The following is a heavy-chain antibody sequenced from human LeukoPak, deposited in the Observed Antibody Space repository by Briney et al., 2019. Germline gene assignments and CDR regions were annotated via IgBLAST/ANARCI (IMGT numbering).Heavy chain of an antibody. CDR1: GFTFSSYA. CDR2: ISGSGGST. Sequence: GGSLRLSCAASGFTFSSYAMSWVRQAPGKGLEWVSAISGSGGSTYYADSVKGRFTISRDNSKNTLYLQMNSLRAEDTAVYYCAKDHHNQYYYDSSGYHFDYWGQGTLVTVSS. V-gene: IGHV3-23*01. D-gene: IGHD3-22*01. J-gene: IGHJ4*02. CDR3: AKDHHNQYYYDSSGYHFDY.